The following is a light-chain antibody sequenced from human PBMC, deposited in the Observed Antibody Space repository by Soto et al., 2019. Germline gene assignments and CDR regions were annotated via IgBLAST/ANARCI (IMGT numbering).Light chain of an antibody. CDR1: QSISSY. J-gene: IGKJ4*01. Sequence: IQMPQSHSSLSASVGDRVTITCRASQSISSYLNWYQQKPGKAPKLLIYAASSLQSGVPSRFSGSGSGTDFTLTISSLQPEDFATYYCQQSYSTLTFGGGTKVDI. CDR3: QQSYSTLT. CDR2: AAS. V-gene: IGKV1-39*01.